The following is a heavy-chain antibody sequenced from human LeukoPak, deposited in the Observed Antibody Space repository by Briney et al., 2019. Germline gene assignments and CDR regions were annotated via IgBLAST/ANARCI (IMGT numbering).Heavy chain of an antibody. CDR3: ARGIRRQYYDILTGYYSRGPVGYFDY. V-gene: IGHV4-34*01. Sequence: PSGTLSLTCAVYGGSFSGYYWSWIRQPPGKGLEWIGRINHSGSTNYNPSLKSRVTISVDTSKNQFSLKLSSVTAADTAVYYCARGIRRQYYDILTGYYSRGPVGYFDYWGQGTLVTVSS. CDR2: INHSGST. J-gene: IGHJ4*02. D-gene: IGHD3-9*01. CDR1: GGSFSGYY.